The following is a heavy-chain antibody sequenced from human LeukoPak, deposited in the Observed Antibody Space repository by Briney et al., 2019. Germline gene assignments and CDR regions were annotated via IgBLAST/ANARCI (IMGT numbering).Heavy chain of an antibody. D-gene: IGHD3-3*01. J-gene: IGHJ5*02. Sequence: PGGSLRLSCAASGFTFSSYAMSWVRQAPGRGLEWVSAISSSGVSTYYADSVKGRFSISRDNSKNTLYLQMNSLRAEDTAVYYCAKHLTIFGVANWFDPWGQGTLVTVSS. CDR1: GFTFSSYA. CDR3: AKHLTIFGVANWFDP. CDR2: ISSSGVST. V-gene: IGHV3-23*01.